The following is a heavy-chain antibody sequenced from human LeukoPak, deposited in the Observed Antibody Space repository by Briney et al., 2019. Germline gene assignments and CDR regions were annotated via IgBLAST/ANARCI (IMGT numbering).Heavy chain of an antibody. CDR3: ARGAFRDK. Sequence: GASVKVSCEASGYTLTSYGINWMRQAPGQGLEWMGWISTQSGNTNYAQKVQGRLTLTTDRSTNTAYMELRSLRSDDTAVYYCARGAFRDKWGQGTMVTVSS. J-gene: IGHJ4*02. V-gene: IGHV1-18*01. D-gene: IGHD3-16*01. CDR1: GYTLTSYG. CDR2: ISTQSGNT.